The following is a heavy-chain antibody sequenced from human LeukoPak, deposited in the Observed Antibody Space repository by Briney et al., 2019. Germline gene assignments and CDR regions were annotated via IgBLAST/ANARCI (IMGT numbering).Heavy chain of an antibody. J-gene: IGHJ4*02. V-gene: IGHV4-31*03. CDR3: ALVEKIRGAIYY. CDR1: GASISSGAYY. D-gene: IGHD3-10*01. Sequence: SQTLSLTCTVSGASISSGAYYWSWIRQHPGKGLEWIGYISYSGSTFYNPSLKSRLIISVDTSKNQFSLKLSSVTAADTAVYYCALVEKIRGAIYYWGQGTLVTVSS. CDR2: ISYSGST.